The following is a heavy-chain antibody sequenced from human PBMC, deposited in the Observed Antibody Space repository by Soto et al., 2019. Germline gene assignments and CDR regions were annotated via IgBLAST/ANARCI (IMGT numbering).Heavy chain of an antibody. CDR3: ARSLYSSSWSTYYYYGMDV. CDR1: GGSISSYY. V-gene: IGHV4-59*01. J-gene: IGHJ6*02. CDR2: IYYSGST. Sequence: ASETLSLTCTVSGGSISSYYWSWIRQPPGKGLEWIGYIYYSGSTNYNPSLKSRVTISVDTSKNQFSLKLSSVTAADTAVYYCARSLYSSSWSTYYYYGMDVWGQGTTVTVSS. D-gene: IGHD6-13*01.